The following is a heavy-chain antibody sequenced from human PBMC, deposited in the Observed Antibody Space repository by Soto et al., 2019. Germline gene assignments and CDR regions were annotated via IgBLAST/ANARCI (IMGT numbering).Heavy chain of an antibody. CDR2: IYHSGST. CDR1: GGSISSSNW. D-gene: IGHD5-18*01. CDR3: AGWIQLQQYHYYGMDV. V-gene: IGHV4-4*02. Sequence: SETLSLTCAVSGGSISSSNWWSWVRQPPGKGLEWIGEIYHSGSTNYNPSLKSRVTISVDKSKNQFSLKLSSVTAADTAVYYCAGWIQLQQYHYYGMDVWGQGTTVTVSS. J-gene: IGHJ6*02.